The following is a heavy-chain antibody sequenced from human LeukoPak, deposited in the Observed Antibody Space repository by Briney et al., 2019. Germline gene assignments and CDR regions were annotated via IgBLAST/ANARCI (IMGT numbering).Heavy chain of an antibody. CDR3: AARDDVFDI. CDR2: IKSKTDGGTT. Sequence: GGSLRLSCAASGFSFSDAWMSWVRQAPGKRLEWVGRIKSKTDGGTTDYSAPVKGRCTISRDDSKNTLYLEMNSLKSEDTAVYYCAARDDVFDIWGQGTLVTVSS. CDR1: GFSFSDAW. J-gene: IGHJ3*02. D-gene: IGHD6-6*01. V-gene: IGHV3-15*01.